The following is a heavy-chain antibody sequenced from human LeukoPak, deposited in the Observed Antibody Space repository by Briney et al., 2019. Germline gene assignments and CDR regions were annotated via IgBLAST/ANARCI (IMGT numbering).Heavy chain of an antibody. CDR1: GFTFSSYA. CDR3: TRDHTETTYDY. CDR2: ISGSGGST. V-gene: IGHV3-23*01. J-gene: IGHJ4*02. Sequence: GGSLRLSCAASGFTFSSYAMSWVRQAPGKGLEWVSAISGSGGSTYYADSVKGRFTISRDNSKNTLYLQMNTLRAEDTAVYYCTRDHTETTYDYWGQGTLVTVSS. D-gene: IGHD4-17*01.